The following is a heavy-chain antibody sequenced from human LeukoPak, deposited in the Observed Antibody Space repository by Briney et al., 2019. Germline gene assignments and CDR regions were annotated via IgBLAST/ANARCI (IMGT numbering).Heavy chain of an antibody. CDR1: GYSFTNYW. Sequence: GESLKISCKSSGYSFTNYWIGWVRQMPGKGLEWMGIIYPGDSHTRYSPSFQGQVTLSADKSISTAYLQWSSLKASDTAIYYCAILNHPDGRVYWGQGTPVTVSS. J-gene: IGHJ4*02. CDR2: IYPGDSHT. V-gene: IGHV5-51*01. CDR3: AILNHPDGRVY. D-gene: IGHD5-24*01.